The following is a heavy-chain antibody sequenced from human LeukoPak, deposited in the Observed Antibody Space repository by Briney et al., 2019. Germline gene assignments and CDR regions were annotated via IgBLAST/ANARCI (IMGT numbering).Heavy chain of an antibody. CDR2: IYTSGST. D-gene: IGHD6-19*01. CDR3: ARGGEQWLSRRYGRFDY. V-gene: IGHV4-61*02. J-gene: IGHJ4*02. CDR1: GGSISSGSYY. Sequence: PSETLSLTCTVSGGSISSGSYYWSWIRQPAGKGLEWIGRIYTSGSTNYNPSLKSRVTISVDTSKNQFSLKLSSVTAADTAVYYCARGGEQWLSRRYGRFDYWGQGTLVTVSS.